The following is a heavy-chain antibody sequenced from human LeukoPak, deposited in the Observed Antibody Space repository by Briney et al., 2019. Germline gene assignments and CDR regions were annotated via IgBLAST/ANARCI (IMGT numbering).Heavy chain of an antibody. CDR3: ARDGDSGTYYTPAHYYGMDV. J-gene: IGHJ6*02. CDR1: GFSVSSNY. Sequence: PGGSLRLSCAASGFSVSSNYMSWVRQAPGKGLEWVSVIYSGGSTYYADSVKGRFTILRDNSKNTLYLQMNSLRAEDTAVYYCARDGDSGTYYTPAHYYGMDVWGQGTTVTVSS. V-gene: IGHV3-66*01. D-gene: IGHD5-12*01. CDR2: IYSGGST.